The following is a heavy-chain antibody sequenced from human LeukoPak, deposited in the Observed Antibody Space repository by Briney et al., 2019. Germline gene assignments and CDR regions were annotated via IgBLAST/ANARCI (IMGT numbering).Heavy chain of an antibody. CDR2: IYSGGST. V-gene: IGHV3-66*01. Sequence: TGGSLRLSCAASGFTVSSNYMSWVRQAPGKGLEWVSVIYSGGSTYYADSVKGRFTISRDNSKNTLYLQMNSLRAEDTAVYYCARATSYYGSGIGWFDPWGQGTLVTVSS. CDR3: ARATSYYGSGIGWFDP. D-gene: IGHD3-10*01. J-gene: IGHJ5*02. CDR1: GFTVSSNY.